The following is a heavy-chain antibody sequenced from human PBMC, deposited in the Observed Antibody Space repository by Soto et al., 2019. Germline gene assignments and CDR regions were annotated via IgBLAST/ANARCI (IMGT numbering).Heavy chain of an antibody. J-gene: IGHJ4*02. CDR3: AKPNLICSSTSCYDY. V-gene: IGHV3-23*01. CDR2: ISGSGSTT. D-gene: IGHD2-2*01. Sequence: PGGSLRLSCVASGFTFSSYAMTWVRQAPGKGLEWVSVISGSGSTTYYADSVKGRFTISRDTSKNTLYLQMNGLRADDTAVYYCAKPNLICSSTSCYDYWGQGTLVTVST. CDR1: GFTFSSYA.